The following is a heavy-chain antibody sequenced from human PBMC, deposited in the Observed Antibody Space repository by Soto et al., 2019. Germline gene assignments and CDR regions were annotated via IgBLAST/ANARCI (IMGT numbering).Heavy chain of an antibody. D-gene: IGHD3-3*01. CDR2: INPNSGGT. V-gene: IGHV1-2*02. CDR3: ARDQTIFGVVSTEYYYYGMDV. Sequence: ASVKVCCKASGYTFTVYYMHWVRQAPGQGLEWMGWINPNSGGTNYAQKFQGRVTMSRDTSISTAHMELSRLRSDDTAVYYCARDQTIFGVVSTEYYYYGMDVWGQGTTVTVSS. J-gene: IGHJ6*02. CDR1: GYTFTVYY.